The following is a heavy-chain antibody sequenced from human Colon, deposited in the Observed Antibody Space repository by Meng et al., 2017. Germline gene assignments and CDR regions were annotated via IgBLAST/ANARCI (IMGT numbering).Heavy chain of an antibody. V-gene: IGHV4-34*02. Sequence: QWPQQLRGAGLLKPSETLSLTRAAYDGAFSDYYRSWIRQPPGKGLEWIGEINHSGGANYNPSLQSRVTISVDTSKNQFSLKLSSVIAADTAVYYCARVDFRGKTADSTGLGHWGQGTLVTVSS. CDR1: DGAFSDYY. CDR2: INHSGGA. CDR3: ARVDFRGKTADSTGLGH. J-gene: IGHJ4*02. D-gene: IGHD3-16*01.